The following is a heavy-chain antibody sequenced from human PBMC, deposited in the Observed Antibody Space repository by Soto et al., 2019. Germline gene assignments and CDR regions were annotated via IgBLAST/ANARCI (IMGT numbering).Heavy chain of an antibody. CDR3: ARHGYSYGGGYFDY. V-gene: IGHV3-66*04. J-gene: IGHJ4*02. CDR1: GFTVSSNY. Sequence: EVQLVESGGGLVQPGGSLRLSCAASGFTVSSNYMSWVRQAPGKGLEWVSVIYSGGSAYYADSVKGRFTISRDNSKNTPYLPMNRLRGGGKAVYYCARHGYSYGGGYFDYWGQGTLVTVSS. CDR2: IYSGGSA. D-gene: IGHD5-18*01.